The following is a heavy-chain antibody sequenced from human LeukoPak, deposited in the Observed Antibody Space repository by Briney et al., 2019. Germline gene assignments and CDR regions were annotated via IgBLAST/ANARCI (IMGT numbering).Heavy chain of an antibody. J-gene: IGHJ4*02. V-gene: IGHV3-7*01. CDR3: ARVSGYYTGGDFDY. D-gene: IGHD3/OR15-3a*01. CDR1: GFTFSSYW. Sequence: GGSLRLSCAASGFTFSSYWMSWVRQAPGKGLEGVANIKQDGSEKYYVDSVKGRFTISKDNAKNSLYLQMNSLRAEDTAVYYCARVSGYYTGGDFDYWGQGTLVTVSS. CDR2: IKQDGSEK.